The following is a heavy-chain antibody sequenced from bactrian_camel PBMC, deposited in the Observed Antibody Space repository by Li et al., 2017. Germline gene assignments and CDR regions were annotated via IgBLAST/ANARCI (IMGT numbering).Heavy chain of an antibody. J-gene: IGHJ6*01. Sequence: VQLVESGGGLVQPGRSLRLSCTASGFTFDIYGMSWVRQAPGKGPEWVSGINRSGTTTFYSESVKGRFTISRDNDKKTLYLQLSSLKTEDTAMYYCAAFGGDCYVGVLSYIADFSYWGPGTQVTVS. CDR1: GFTFDIYG. CDR3: AAFGGDCYVGVLSYIADFSY. D-gene: IGHD3*01. CDR2: INRSGTTT. V-gene: IGHV3S31*01.